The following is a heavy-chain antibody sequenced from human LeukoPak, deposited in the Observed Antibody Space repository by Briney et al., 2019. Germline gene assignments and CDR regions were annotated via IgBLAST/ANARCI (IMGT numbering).Heavy chain of an antibody. Sequence: PGGSLRVSCAASGFTFSSYAMSWVRQAPGKGLEWVSAISGSGGSTYYADSVKGRFTISRDNSKNTLYLQMNSLRAEDTAVYYCAKDRGYSYGRLDYWGQGTLVTVSS. CDR1: GFTFSSYA. V-gene: IGHV3-23*01. CDR2: ISGSGGST. CDR3: AKDRGYSYGRLDY. D-gene: IGHD5-18*01. J-gene: IGHJ4*02.